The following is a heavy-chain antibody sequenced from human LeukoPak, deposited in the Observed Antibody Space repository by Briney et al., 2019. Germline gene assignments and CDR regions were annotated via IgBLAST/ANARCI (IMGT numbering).Heavy chain of an antibody. V-gene: IGHV3-11*01. CDR1: GFTFSDYY. J-gene: IGHJ6*03. Sequence: GGSQRLSCAASGFTFSDYYMSWIRQAPGKGLEWVSYISSSGSTIYYADSVKGRFTISRDNAKNSLYLQMNSLRAEDTAVYYCATKEDDFWSGYYYYYMDVWGKGTTVTVSS. D-gene: IGHD3-3*01. CDR3: ATKEDDFWSGYYYYYMDV. CDR2: ISSSGSTI.